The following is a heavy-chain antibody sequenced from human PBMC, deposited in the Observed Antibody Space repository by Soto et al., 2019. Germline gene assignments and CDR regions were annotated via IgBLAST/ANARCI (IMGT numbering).Heavy chain of an antibody. CDR1: GEFFNCYS. Sequence: SVTMALTCAVSGEFFNCYSWSWVRKSPGKGLQWIGEVHHSATTKYNPLFGTRVTISVNPSKNQVSLRLTSVTATHTAAYYCARRSASSYGFDSWRPGTLGAFSS. J-gene: IGHJ4*02. V-gene: IGHV4-34*01. CDR3: ARRSASSYGFDS. D-gene: IGHD2-2*01. CDR2: VHHSATT.